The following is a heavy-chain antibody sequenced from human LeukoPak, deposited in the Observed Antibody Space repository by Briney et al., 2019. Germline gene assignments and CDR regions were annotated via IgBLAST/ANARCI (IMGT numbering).Heavy chain of an antibody. J-gene: IGHJ4*02. CDR3: AKDKSQVGVDSASTLVDH. V-gene: IGHV3-30*02. CDR1: GFTFRNFG. CDR2: IRFDGRDE. D-gene: IGHD2-8*02. Sequence: PGGSLRPPCAASGFTFRNFGMHWVRQAPGKGLEWVAFIRFDGRDEYYVDSLKGRFTISRDNSKNTVYLQMNGLTSEDTALYYCAKDKSQVGVDSASTLVDHWGQGTLVIVSS.